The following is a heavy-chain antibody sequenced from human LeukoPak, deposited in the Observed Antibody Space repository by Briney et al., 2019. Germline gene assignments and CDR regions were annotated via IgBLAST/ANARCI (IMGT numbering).Heavy chain of an antibody. Sequence: ASVKVSCKASGYTFTGYYMHWGRQAPGQGLEWMGWINPNSGGTNYAQKFQGRVTMTRDTSISTAYMELSRLRSDDTAVYYCARSAMIVVAPFDYWGQGTLVTVSS. V-gene: IGHV1-2*02. CDR2: INPNSGGT. CDR1: GYTFTGYY. CDR3: ARSAMIVVAPFDY. J-gene: IGHJ4*02. D-gene: IGHD3-22*01.